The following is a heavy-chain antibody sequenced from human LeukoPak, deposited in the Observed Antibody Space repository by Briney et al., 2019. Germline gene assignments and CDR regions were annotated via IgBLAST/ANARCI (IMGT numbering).Heavy chain of an antibody. CDR2: ISYTGGT. J-gene: IGHJ4*02. CDR3: ARVPPLSRPYTGNNYYFDY. V-gene: IGHV4-59*01. Sequence: PSETLSLTRTVSGGSISSYYWSWIRQPPGKGLEWIGYISYTGGTNYNPSLKSRVTISVDTSKNQFSLKLSSVTAAVTAVYYCARVPPLSRPYTGNNYYFDYWGQGTLVTVSS. D-gene: IGHD5-24*01. CDR1: GGSISSYY.